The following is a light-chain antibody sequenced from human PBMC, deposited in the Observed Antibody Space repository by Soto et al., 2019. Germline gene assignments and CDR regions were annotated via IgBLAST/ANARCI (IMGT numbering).Light chain of an antibody. V-gene: IGKV3D-15*01. CDR1: QSVRSN. CDR2: GAS. J-gene: IGKJ1*01. Sequence: EIVMTQSPATLSVSPGERATLSCRASQSVRSNLAWYQQKPGQAPRLLIYGASTRATGIPDRFSGSGSGTDFTLTISSLQSEDFAVYYCQQYSNWPRTFGQGTKVDI. CDR3: QQYSNWPRT.